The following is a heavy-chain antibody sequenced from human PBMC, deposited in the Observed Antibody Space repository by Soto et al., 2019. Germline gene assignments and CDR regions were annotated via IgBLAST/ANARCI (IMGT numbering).Heavy chain of an antibody. CDR3: ARDRGAPRKYYFDS. CDR2: INSGSTII. V-gene: IGHV3-48*02. Sequence: GGSLRLSCAASGFTFNGYGMNWVLQGPWKGLEWVSYINSGSTIIYYADSVKGRFTISRDNAENSLYLQMNSLRDDDTAVYYCARDRGAPRKYYFDSWGQGALVTVSS. CDR1: GFTFNGYG. D-gene: IGHD1-26*01. J-gene: IGHJ4*02.